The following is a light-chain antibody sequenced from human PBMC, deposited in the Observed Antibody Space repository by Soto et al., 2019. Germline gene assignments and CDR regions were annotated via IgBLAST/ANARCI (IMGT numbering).Light chain of an antibody. V-gene: IGLV2-23*03. CDR1: SSDVGSYNL. CDR3: CSHGGSSTFV. J-gene: IGLJ2*01. Sequence: QSALTQPASVSGSPGQSVTISCTGTSSDVGSYNLVSWYQQHPGKAPKLMIYEGSKRPSGVSNRFSGSKSGNTASLTISGLQAEDGDDYYCCSHGGSSTFVFGGGTKLTVL. CDR2: EGS.